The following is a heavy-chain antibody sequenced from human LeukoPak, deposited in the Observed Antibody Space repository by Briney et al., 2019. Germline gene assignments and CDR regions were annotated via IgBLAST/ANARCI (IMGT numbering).Heavy chain of an antibody. J-gene: IGHJ4*02. V-gene: IGHV3-23*01. CDR1: GFTFSSYV. CDR3: AKRGNSWDLFDY. Sequence: GGSLRLSCAASGFTFSSYVMSWVRQAPGKGLEWVSNIGGSVGSMFYAASVKGRFAISRDNSKKTLFLQMNNLRVEDTAVYYCAKRGNSWDLFDYWGQGTLVTVSS. D-gene: IGHD6-13*01. CDR2: IGGSVGSM.